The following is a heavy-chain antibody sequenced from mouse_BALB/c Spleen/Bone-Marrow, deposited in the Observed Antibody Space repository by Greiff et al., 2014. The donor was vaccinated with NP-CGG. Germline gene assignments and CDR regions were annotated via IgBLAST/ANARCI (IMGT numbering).Heavy chain of an antibody. CDR1: GFIFSDYY. J-gene: IGHJ4*01. V-gene: IGHV5-4*02. Sequence: EVKLVESGGGLVKPGGSLKLSCTASGFIFSDYYMYWVRQTPEKRPEWVAAISDGGSYTYYPDSVKGRFTISRDNAKNNLYLQMSSLKSEDTAMYYCARSGEKYGAMDYWGQGTSVTVSS. CDR2: ISDGGSYT. CDR3: ARSGEKYGAMDY. D-gene: IGHD1-1*02.